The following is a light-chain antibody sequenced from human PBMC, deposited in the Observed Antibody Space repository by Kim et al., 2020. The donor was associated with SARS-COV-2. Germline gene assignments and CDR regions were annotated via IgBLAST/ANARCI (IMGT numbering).Light chain of an antibody. CDR3: AAWDDLISGPV. J-gene: IGLJ3*02. V-gene: IGLV1-47*01. Sequence: QSVLTQPPSASGTPGQRVTISCSGSSSNIGSNYVYWYQQLPGTAPKPLIYRNNQRPSGVPDRFSGSKSGTAASLAISGLRSEDEADYYCAAWDDLISGPVFGGGTQLTVL. CDR1: SSNIGSNY. CDR2: RNN.